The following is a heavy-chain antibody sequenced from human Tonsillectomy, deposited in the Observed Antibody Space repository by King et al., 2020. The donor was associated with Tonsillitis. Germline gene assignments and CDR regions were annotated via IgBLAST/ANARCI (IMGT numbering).Heavy chain of an antibody. Sequence: VQLVESGAEVKKPGATVKVSCKASGYTFTSYGITWVRQAPGQGLEWMGWISAYNGNTNYAQKLQGRVTMTTDTSTSTAYMELRSLRSDDTAVYYCARDHGIAVAGTVDYWGQGTLVTVSS. CDR3: ARDHGIAVAGTVDY. D-gene: IGHD6-19*01. V-gene: IGHV1-18*01. CDR2: ISAYNGNT. CDR1: GYTFTSYG. J-gene: IGHJ4*02.